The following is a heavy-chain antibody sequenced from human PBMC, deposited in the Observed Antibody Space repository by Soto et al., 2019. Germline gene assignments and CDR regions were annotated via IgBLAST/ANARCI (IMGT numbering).Heavy chain of an antibody. CDR2: IYYSGST. J-gene: IGHJ4*01. CDR3: ARGGYSGGWQGNFDY. CDR1: GGSISSYY. V-gene: IGHV4-59*08. D-gene: IGHD6-25*01. Sequence: SETLSLTCTVSGGSISSYYWSWIRQPPGKGLEWIGYIYYSGSTNYNPSLKSRVTISVDTSKNQFSLKLSSVTAADTAVYYCARGGYSGGWQGNFDYWGQGTLVTVSS.